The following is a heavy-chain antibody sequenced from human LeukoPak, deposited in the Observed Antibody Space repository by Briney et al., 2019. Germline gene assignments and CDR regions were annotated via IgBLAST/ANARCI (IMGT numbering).Heavy chain of an antibody. D-gene: IGHD3-3*01. CDR3: ARGDHVRIYAESAFDI. CDR2: INPSGGST. V-gene: IGHV1-46*01. J-gene: IGHJ3*02. Sequence: AVKVSCKACGYTFTSYYMHWVRQAPAQGLKWMGIINPSGGSTSYAQKFQGRVTMTRDTSTSTVYMELSSLRSEDTAVYYCARGDHVRIYAESAFDIWGQGTKVTVSS. CDR1: GYTFTSYY.